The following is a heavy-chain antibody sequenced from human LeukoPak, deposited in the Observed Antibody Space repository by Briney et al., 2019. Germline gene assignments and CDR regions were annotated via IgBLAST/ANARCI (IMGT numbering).Heavy chain of an antibody. CDR3: AKASYSGSPALDF. D-gene: IGHD1-26*01. CDR1: GFTFSSNG. CDR2: TRYDESKT. J-gene: IGHJ4*02. Sequence: PGRSLRLSCAASGFTFSSNGMHWVRQTPGKGLDWVAFTRYDESKTFYGDSVRGRFTISRDNSKNTLYLQMNSLTTDDSAVYYCAKASYSGSPALDFWGQGTLVTVSS. V-gene: IGHV3-30*02.